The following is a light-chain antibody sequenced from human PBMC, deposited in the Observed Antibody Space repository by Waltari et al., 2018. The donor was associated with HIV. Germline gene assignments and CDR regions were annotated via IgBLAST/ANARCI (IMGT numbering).Light chain of an antibody. J-gene: IGLJ2*01. Sequence: QSALTQPASVSGSPGPSITISCTGTSNDVGGYNYVSWYQQPPGKVPKLMINDVSNRPSGVSYRFSGSKSGNTASLTISGLQAEDEADYYCSSYTSSTYVVFGGGTKLTVL. V-gene: IGLV2-14*03. CDR1: SNDVGGYNY. CDR2: DVS. CDR3: SSYTSSTYVV.